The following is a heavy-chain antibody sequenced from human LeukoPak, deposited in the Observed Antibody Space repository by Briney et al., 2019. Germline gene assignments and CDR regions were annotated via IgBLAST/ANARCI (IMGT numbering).Heavy chain of an antibody. V-gene: IGHV4-59*08. CDR1: GGSISSYY. D-gene: IGHD3-9*01. CDR3: ARQIDGSYFDY. Sequence: PSETLSLTCTVSGGSISSYYWSWIRQPPGKGLEWIGYIYYSGGTNYNPSLKSGVTISVDTSKNQFSLKLSSVTAADTAVYYCARQIDGSYFDYWGQGTLVTVSS. J-gene: IGHJ4*02. CDR2: IYYSGGT.